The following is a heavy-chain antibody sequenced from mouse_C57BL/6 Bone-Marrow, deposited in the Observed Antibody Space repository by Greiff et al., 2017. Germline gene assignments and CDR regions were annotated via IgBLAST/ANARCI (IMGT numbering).Heavy chain of an antibody. J-gene: IGHJ4*01. CDR1: GYSITSGYY. V-gene: IGHV3-6*01. CDR2: ISYDGSN. D-gene: IGHD2-2*01. CDR3: AETMVTTVAYYYAMDY. Sequence: DVQLQESGPGLVKPSQSLSLTCSVTGYSITSGYYWNWIRQFPGNKLEWMGYISYDGSNNYNPSLKNRISITRDTSKNQFFLKLNSVTTEDTATYYCAETMVTTVAYYYAMDYWGQGTSVTVSS.